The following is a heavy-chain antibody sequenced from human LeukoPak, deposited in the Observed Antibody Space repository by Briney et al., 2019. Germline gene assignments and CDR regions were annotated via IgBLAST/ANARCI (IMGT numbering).Heavy chain of an antibody. CDR3: AKDMSYDSSGGFDY. D-gene: IGHD3-22*01. J-gene: IGHJ4*02. CDR1: GFTFDDYA. Sequence: GGSLRLSCAASGFTFDDYAMHWVRQAPGKGLEWVSGISWNSGSIGYADSVRGRFTISRDNAKNSLYLQMNSLRAEDTALYYCAKDMSYDSSGGFDYWGQGTLVTVSS. V-gene: IGHV3-9*01. CDR2: ISWNSGSI.